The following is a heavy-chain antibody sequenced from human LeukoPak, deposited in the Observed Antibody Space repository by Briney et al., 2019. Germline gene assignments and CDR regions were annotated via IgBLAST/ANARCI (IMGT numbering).Heavy chain of an antibody. Sequence: PGGSLRLSCAASGFRFSDFGMHWVRQAPGKGLEWVAVIWYDRSKKFYADSVEGRFTISSDNSKNTLFLQMNSLRDEDTAVYYCAKGDNYKPLYFDNWGQGSLVTVTA. CDR3: AKGDNYKPLYFDN. V-gene: IGHV3-33*06. D-gene: IGHD1-20*01. J-gene: IGHJ4*02. CDR1: GFRFSDFG. CDR2: IWYDRSKK.